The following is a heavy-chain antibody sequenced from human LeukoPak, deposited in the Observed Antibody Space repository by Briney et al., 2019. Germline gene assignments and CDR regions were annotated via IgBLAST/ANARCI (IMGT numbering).Heavy chain of an antibody. D-gene: IGHD6-19*01. Sequence: ASVKVSCKASGYTFTGYYMHWVRQAPGQGLEWIGWINPNSGGSNYAQKFQGRVTMTRDTSISTAYMELSRLRSDDTAVYYCARDGSSGREDAFDIWGQGTMVTVSS. CDR1: GYTFTGYY. V-gene: IGHV1-2*02. CDR3: ARDGSSGREDAFDI. J-gene: IGHJ3*02. CDR2: INPNSGGS.